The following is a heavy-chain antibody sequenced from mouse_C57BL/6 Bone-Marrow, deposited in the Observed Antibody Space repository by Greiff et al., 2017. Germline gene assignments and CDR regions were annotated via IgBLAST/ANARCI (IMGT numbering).Heavy chain of an antibody. CDR3: ARDSPRGPLTTVVATGAMDY. CDR1: GFTFSSYA. V-gene: IGHV5-4*01. D-gene: IGHD1-1*01. CDR2: ISDGGSYT. J-gene: IGHJ4*01. Sequence: QRVESGGGLVKPGGSLKLSCAASGFTFSSYAMSWVRQTPEKRLEWVATISDGGSYTYYPDNVKGRFTISRDNAKNNLYLQMSHLKSEDTAMYYCARDSPRGPLTTVVATGAMDYWGQGTSVTVSS.